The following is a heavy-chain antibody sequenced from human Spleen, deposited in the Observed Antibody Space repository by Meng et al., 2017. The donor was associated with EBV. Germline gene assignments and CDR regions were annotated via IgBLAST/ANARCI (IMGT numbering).Heavy chain of an antibody. Sequence: QLQQKGSGPGMVKPSETRSLTFAVSGDSISSSNWWSWVRQPPGKGLEWIGEIYHSGSTNYNPSLKSRVTISIDKSENQFSLKLTSVTAADTALYYCARDRGAQYSGWFDPWGPGTLVTVSS. V-gene: IGHV4-4*02. D-gene: IGHD6-6*01. CDR3: ARDRGAQYSGWFDP. CDR2: IYHSGST. CDR1: GDSISSSNW. J-gene: IGHJ5*02.